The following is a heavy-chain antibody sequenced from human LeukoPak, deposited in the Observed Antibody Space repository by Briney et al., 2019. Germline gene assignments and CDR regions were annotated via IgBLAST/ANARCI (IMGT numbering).Heavy chain of an antibody. CDR3: ARKNYDGNGSFDY. Sequence: PSETLSLTCAVSGDSISSSQWWSWVRQPPGKGLEWIGEIYHSGSTNYNPSLKSRVTISVDKSKNQFSLKVNSVTAADTAVYYCARKNYDGNGSFDYWGQGTLVTVSS. CDR1: GDSISSSQW. J-gene: IGHJ4*02. V-gene: IGHV4-4*02. D-gene: IGHD4-23*01. CDR2: IYHSGST.